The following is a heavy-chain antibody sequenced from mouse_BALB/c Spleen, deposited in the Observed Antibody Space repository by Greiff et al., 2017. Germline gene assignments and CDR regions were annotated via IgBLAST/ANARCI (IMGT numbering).Heavy chain of an antibody. Sequence: VQLQQSGAELARPGASVKMSCKASGYTFTSYTMHWVKQRPGQGLEWIGYINPSSGYTNYNQKFKDKATLTADKSSSTAYMQLSSLTSEDSAVYYCARTYYGLYYAMDYWGQGTSVTVSS. J-gene: IGHJ4*01. V-gene: IGHV1-4*01. CDR1: GYTFTSYT. CDR2: INPSSGYT. D-gene: IGHD2-10*01. CDR3: ARTYYGLYYAMDY.